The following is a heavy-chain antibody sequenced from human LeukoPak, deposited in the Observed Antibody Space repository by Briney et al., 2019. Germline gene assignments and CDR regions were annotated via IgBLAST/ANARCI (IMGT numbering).Heavy chain of an antibody. J-gene: IGHJ6*02. CDR1: GYTFTSYG. Sequence: GASVKVSCKASGYTFTSYGISWVRQAPGQGLEWMGWISAYNGNTNYAQKLQGRVTMTTDTSTSTAYMELRSLRSDDTAVYYCARDLPEDTVLDIVVVPAAMRRYYYYGMDVWGQGTTATVSS. D-gene: IGHD2-2*03. CDR3: ARDLPEDTVLDIVVVPAAMRRYYYYGMDV. CDR2: ISAYNGNT. V-gene: IGHV1-18*01.